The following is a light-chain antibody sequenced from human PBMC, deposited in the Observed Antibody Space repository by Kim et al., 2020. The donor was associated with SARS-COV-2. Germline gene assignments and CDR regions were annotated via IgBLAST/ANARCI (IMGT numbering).Light chain of an antibody. J-gene: IGKJ4*01. CDR3: QQRNSWPPAVT. Sequence: PGERAPLPCRASQSIDTYLAWYQQRPGQAPRLLVYDASNRATGVPDRFSGSGSGTDFTLTISSLEPEDFSTYYCQQRNSWPPAVTFGGGTKVDIK. CDR1: QSIDTY. V-gene: IGKV3-11*01. CDR2: DAS.